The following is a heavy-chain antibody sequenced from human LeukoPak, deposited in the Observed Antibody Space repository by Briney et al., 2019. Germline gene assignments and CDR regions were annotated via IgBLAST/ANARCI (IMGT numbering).Heavy chain of an antibody. V-gene: IGHV4-59*12. CDR1: GGSIISYY. CDR2: IYYSGTT. CDR3: ARYYDTSDYYDY. Sequence: SETLSLTCTVSGGSIISYYWSWIRQPPGKGLEWIGYIYYSGTTNHNPSLKSRVTISVDTSKNQFSLKLSSVTAADTAVYYCARYYDTSDYYDYWGQGTLVTVSS. D-gene: IGHD3-22*01. J-gene: IGHJ4*02.